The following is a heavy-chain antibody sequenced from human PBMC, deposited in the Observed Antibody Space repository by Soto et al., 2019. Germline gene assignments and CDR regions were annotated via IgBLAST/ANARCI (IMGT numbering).Heavy chain of an antibody. V-gene: IGHV4-59*01. J-gene: IGHJ5*02. CDR1: CGSLSSYY. CDR2: IYYSGST. D-gene: IGHD6-13*01. CDR3: ARSAGRSSSWYSWLDP. Sequence: SEPLSLTCTVSCGSLSSYYWSWIRQPAGKGLEWIGYIYYSGSTNYNPSLKSRVNISVDTSKNQFSLKLSSVTAADTAVYYCARSAGRSSSWYSWLDPWGQGTMGTVSA.